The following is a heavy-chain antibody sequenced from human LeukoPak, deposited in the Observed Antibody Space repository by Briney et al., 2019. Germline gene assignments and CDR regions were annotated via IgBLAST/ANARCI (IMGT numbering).Heavy chain of an antibody. CDR3: ARGVRYCTNGVCYRPFDY. V-gene: IGHV1-69*04. D-gene: IGHD2-8*01. J-gene: IGHJ4*02. CDR2: IIPILGIA. CDR1: GGTFSSYA. Sequence: ASVKVSCKASGGTFSSYAISWVRQAPGQGLGWMGRIIPILGIANYAQKFQGRVTITADKSTSTAYMELSSLRSEDTAVYYCARGVRYCTNGVCYRPFDYWGQGTLVTVSS.